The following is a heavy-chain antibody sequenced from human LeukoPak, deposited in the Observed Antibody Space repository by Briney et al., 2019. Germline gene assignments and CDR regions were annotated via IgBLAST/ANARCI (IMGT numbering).Heavy chain of an antibody. Sequence: ASVKVSCKASGYTFTDYYIHWVRQAHGQGLELMGWSNPNSGGTGYAQKFQGRVTMTRDTSISTAYMALSRLRSDDTAVYYCARDHSYYDSGSYSNVDYWGQGTLVTVSS. V-gene: IGHV1-2*02. D-gene: IGHD3-10*01. J-gene: IGHJ4*02. CDR3: ARDHSYYDSGSYSNVDY. CDR2: SNPNSGGT. CDR1: GYTFTDYY.